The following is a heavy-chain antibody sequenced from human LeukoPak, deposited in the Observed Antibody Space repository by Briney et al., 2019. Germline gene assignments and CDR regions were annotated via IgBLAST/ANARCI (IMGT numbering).Heavy chain of an antibody. J-gene: IGHJ5*02. CDR3: ARDDCSSISCYHNWFDP. CDR2: ISYDGSNK. CDR1: GFTFSSYG. V-gene: IGHV3-30*03. Sequence: GGSLRLSCAASGFTFSSYGMHWVRQAPGKGLEWVAVISYDGSNKYYADSVKGRFTISRDNAKNSLYLQMNSLRAEDTAVYYCARDDCSSISCYHNWFDPWGQGTLVTVSS. D-gene: IGHD2-2*01.